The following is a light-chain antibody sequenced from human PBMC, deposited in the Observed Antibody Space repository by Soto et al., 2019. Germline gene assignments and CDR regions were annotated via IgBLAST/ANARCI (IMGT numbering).Light chain of an antibody. Sequence: QSVLTQPPSASAAPGQKVAISCSGSKSNIGSNYVSWYQQFPGTAPRLLIYDNIKRASGIPDRFSGSRAGTSATLVITGLQTGDEADYYCGTWDNSLTAVVFGGGTKLTVL. CDR1: KSNIGSNY. J-gene: IGLJ2*01. CDR3: GTWDNSLTAVV. CDR2: DNI. V-gene: IGLV1-51*01.